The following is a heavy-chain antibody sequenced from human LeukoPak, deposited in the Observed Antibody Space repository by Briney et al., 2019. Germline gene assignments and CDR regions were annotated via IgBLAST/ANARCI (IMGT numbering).Heavy chain of an antibody. CDR2: INHSGSN. CDR3: ARGDYGGNRAVDY. Sequence: SETLSLTCAVYGGSFSGYYWSWIRQPPGKGLEWIGEINHSGSNNYNPSLKSRVTISVDTSKNQFSLKLSSVTAADTAVYYCARGDYGGNRAVDYWGQGTLVTVSS. V-gene: IGHV4-34*01. CDR1: GGSFSGYY. J-gene: IGHJ4*02. D-gene: IGHD4-23*01.